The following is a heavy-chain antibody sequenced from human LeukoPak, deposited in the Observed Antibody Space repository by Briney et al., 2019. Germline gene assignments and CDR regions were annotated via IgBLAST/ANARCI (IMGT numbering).Heavy chain of an antibody. CDR2: ISWNSGSI. V-gene: IGHV3-9*01. Sequence: PGGSLRLSCAASGFTFDDYAMHWVRQAPGKGLEWVSGISWNSGSIGYADSVKGRFTISRDNAKNSLYLQMNSLRAEDTALYYCAKDSGSGASSSRRQFDAFDIWAKGQWSPSLQ. D-gene: IGHD6-13*01. CDR3: AKDSGSGASSSRRQFDAFDI. J-gene: IGHJ3*02. CDR1: GFTFDDYA.